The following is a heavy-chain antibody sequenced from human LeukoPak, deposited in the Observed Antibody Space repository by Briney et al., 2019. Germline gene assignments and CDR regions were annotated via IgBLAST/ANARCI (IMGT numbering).Heavy chain of an antibody. Sequence: GGSLRLSCAASGFTFSSYWMSWVRQAPGKGLEWVANIKQDGSEKYYVDSVKGRFTTSRDNAKNSLYLQMNSLRAEETAVYYCARVRGGSYWDYFDYWGQGTLVTVSS. J-gene: IGHJ4*02. CDR1: GFTFSSYW. V-gene: IGHV3-7*01. D-gene: IGHD1-26*01. CDR3: ARVRGGSYWDYFDY. CDR2: IKQDGSEK.